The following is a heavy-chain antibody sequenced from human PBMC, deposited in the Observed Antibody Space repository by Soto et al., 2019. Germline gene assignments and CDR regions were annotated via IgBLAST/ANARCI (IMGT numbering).Heavy chain of an antibody. CDR1: GFTFTNAW. CDR2: IKSKTDGWTT. J-gene: IGHJ1*01. CDR3: TTARGTYGAEYFQH. V-gene: IGHV3-15*01. D-gene: IGHD4-17*01. Sequence: NPGGSLRLSCAASGFTFTNAWMSWVRQAPGKGLEWVGRIKSKTDGWTTDYAAPVKGRFTISRDDSKNTLYLQMNSLKTEDTAVYYCTTARGTYGAEYFQHWGQGTLVTVSS.